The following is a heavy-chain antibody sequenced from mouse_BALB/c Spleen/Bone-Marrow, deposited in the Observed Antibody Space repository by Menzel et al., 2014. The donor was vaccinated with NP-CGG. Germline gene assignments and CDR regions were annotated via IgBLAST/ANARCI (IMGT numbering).Heavy chain of an antibody. D-gene: IGHD2-3*01. CDR1: GFSLTSYG. CDR2: IWAGGST. Sequence: VQLQESGPGLVAPSQSLSITCTVSGFSLTSYGAHWVRQPPGKGLEWLGVIWAGGSTNYNSALMSRLSISKDNSESQVFLKMNSPQTDDTAIYYCARDRGYYKDVGDYWGQGTTLTVSS. J-gene: IGHJ2*01. V-gene: IGHV2-9*02. CDR3: ARDRGYYKDVGDY.